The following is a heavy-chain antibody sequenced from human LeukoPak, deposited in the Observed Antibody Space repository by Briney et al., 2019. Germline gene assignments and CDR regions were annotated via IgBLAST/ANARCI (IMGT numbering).Heavy chain of an antibody. CDR3: AKGLRPYCSSTSCYYFDY. V-gene: IGHV3-23*01. CDR1: GFTLSSYA. Sequence: GGSLRLSCAASGFTLSSYAMTWVRQAPGRGLEWVSSVDGGGGGTYYADSVKGRFTISRDNSKNTLYLQMNSLRAEDTAVYYCAKGLRPYCSSTSCYYFDYWGQGTLVTVSS. CDR2: VDGGGGGT. J-gene: IGHJ4*02. D-gene: IGHD2-2*01.